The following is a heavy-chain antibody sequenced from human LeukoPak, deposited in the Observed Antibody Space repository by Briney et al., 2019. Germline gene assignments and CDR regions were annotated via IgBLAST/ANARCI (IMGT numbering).Heavy chain of an antibody. CDR1: GGTFSSYA. V-gene: IGHV1-69*01. CDR2: IIPIFGTA. D-gene: IGHD1-26*01. J-gene: IGHJ3*02. CDR3: ARARVVGATTFDAFDI. Sequence: GSLVKVSCKASGGTFSSYAISWVRQAPGQGLEWMGGIIPIFGTANYAQKFQGRVTITADESTSTAYMELSSLRSEDTAVYYCARARVVGATTFDAFDIWGQGTMVTVSS.